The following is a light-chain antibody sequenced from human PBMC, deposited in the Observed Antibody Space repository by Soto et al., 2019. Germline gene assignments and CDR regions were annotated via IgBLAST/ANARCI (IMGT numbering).Light chain of an antibody. CDR1: SSDVGGYNF. Sequence: QSVLTQPRSVSGSPGQSVTISCTGTSSDVGGYNFVSWYQQHPGKVPKLLIYDVSKRPSGVPDRFSGSKSGNTASLTISGLQADDEADYYCCSCAGIPAGVFGTGTKVTVL. CDR2: DVS. CDR3: CSCAGIPAGV. J-gene: IGLJ1*01. V-gene: IGLV2-11*01.